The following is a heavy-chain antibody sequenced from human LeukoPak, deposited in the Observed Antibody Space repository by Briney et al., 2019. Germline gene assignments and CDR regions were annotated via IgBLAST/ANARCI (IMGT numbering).Heavy chain of an antibody. J-gene: IGHJ6*02. CDR1: GGSISSYY. D-gene: IGHD3-16*01. Sequence: SETLSLTCTVSGGSISSYYWSWIRQPPGKGLEWIGYIYYSGSTNYNPSLKSRVTISVDTSKNQFSLKLSSVTAADTAVYYCARGGRQWMLSSPYGMDVWGQGTTVTVSS. CDR3: ARGGRQWMLSSPYGMDV. V-gene: IGHV4-59*01. CDR2: IYYSGST.